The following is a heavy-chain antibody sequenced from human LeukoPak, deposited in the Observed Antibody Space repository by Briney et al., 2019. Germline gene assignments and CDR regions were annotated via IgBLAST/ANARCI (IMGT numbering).Heavy chain of an antibody. D-gene: IGHD6-6*01. J-gene: IGHJ4*02. CDR1: GLTFSSYS. Sequence: PGGSLRLSCAASGLTFSSYSMNWVRQAPGKGLKWVSSISSSSSYIYYADSVKGRFTISRDNAKNSLYLQMNSLRAEDTAVYYCAREGRIAARRGFDYWGQGTLITVSS. CDR3: AREGRIAARRGFDY. V-gene: IGHV3-21*01. CDR2: ISSSSSYI.